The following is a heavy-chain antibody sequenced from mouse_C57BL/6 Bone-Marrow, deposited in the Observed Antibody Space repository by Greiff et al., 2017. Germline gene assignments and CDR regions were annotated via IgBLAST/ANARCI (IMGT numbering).Heavy chain of an antibody. Sequence: DVHLVESEGGLVQPGSSMKLSCTASGFTFSDYYMAWVRQVPEKGLEWVANINYDGSSTYYLDSLKSRFIISRDNAKNILYLQMSSLKSEDTATYYCARGNPWYFDYWGQGTTLTVSS. D-gene: IGHD2-1*01. J-gene: IGHJ2*01. CDR2: INYDGSST. CDR3: ARGNPWYFDY. V-gene: IGHV5-16*01. CDR1: GFTFSDYY.